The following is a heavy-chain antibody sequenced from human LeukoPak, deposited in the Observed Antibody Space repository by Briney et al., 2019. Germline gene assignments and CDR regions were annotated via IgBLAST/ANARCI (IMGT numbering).Heavy chain of an antibody. CDR1: GFTFSSHG. CDR3: AKEMYRGVLRFLEWLSGPIDY. J-gene: IGHJ4*02. D-gene: IGHD3-3*01. CDR2: ISDSGGTT. Sequence: GGSLRLSCAASGFTFSSHGMSWVRQAPGKGLEWVSVISDSGGTTYYADSVKGRFTISRDNSKNTLYLQMNSLRAEDTAVYYCAKEMYRGVLRFLEWLSGPIDYWGQGTPVTVSS. V-gene: IGHV3-23*01.